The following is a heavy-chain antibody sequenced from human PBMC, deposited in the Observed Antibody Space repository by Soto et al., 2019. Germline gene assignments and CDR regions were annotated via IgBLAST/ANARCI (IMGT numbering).Heavy chain of an antibody. V-gene: IGHV1-69*02. J-gene: IGHJ1*01. D-gene: IGHD2-15*01. Sequence: QVQLVQSGAEVKKPGSSVKVSCKASGGTFSSYTISWVRQAPGQGLEWMGRIIPILGIANYAQKFQGRVTITADKSTSTAYMELSSLRSEDTAVYYCVTAPRGYCSGGSCPFQHWGQGTLVTVSS. CDR1: GGTFSSYT. CDR2: IIPILGIA. CDR3: VTAPRGYCSGGSCPFQH.